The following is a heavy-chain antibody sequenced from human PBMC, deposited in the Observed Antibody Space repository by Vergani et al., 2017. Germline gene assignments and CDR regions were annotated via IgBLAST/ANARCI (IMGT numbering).Heavy chain of an antibody. D-gene: IGHD6-19*01. Sequence: EVQLVQSGAEVKKPGESLKISCKGSGYSFTSYWIGWVRQMPGKGLEWMGIIYPGDSDTRYSPSFQGQVTILADKSISTAYLQWSSLKASDTAMYYCARRSQNKSIAVASDYWGQGTLVTVSS. CDR2: IYPGDSDT. J-gene: IGHJ4*02. V-gene: IGHV5-51*03. CDR3: ARRSQNKSIAVASDY. CDR1: GYSFTSYW.